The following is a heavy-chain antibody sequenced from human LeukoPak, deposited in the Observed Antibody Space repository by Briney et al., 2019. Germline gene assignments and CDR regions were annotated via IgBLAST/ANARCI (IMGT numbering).Heavy chain of an antibody. J-gene: IGHJ5*02. CDR1: GDSVSSNSAV. V-gene: IGHV6-1*01. CDR3: ARRRSCTSTSCYYWFDP. CDR2: TYYRSKWYN. Sequence: SQTLSLTCAISGDSVSSNSAVWNWIRQSPSRGLEWLGRTYYRSKWYNDYAVSVKSRITINPDTFKNQFSLQLNSVTPEDTAVYYCARRRSCTSTSCYYWFDPWGQGTLVTVSS. D-gene: IGHD2-2*01.